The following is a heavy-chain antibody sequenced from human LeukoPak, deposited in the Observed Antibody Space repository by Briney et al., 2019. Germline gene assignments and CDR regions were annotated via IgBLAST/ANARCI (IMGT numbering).Heavy chain of an antibody. V-gene: IGHV1-2*06. J-gene: IGHJ4*02. CDR1: GYTFTGYY. CDR2: INPNSGGT. D-gene: IGHD2-15*01. CDR3: ARAKDIVVVVADY. Sequence: ASVKVSCMASGYTFTGYYMHWVRQAPGQGREWMGRINPNSGGTNYAQTFRGRVTMTRDTSISTAYMELSRLRSDDTAVYYCARAKDIVVVVADYWGEGTMVTVSS.